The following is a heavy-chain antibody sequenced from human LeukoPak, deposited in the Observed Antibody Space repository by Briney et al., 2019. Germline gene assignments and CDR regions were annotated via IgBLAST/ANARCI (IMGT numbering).Heavy chain of an antibody. D-gene: IGHD3-22*01. V-gene: IGHV4-31*03. Sequence: SSQTLSLTCTVSGGSISSGGYYWSWIRQHPGKGLEWIGYTYYSGSTYYNPSLKSRVTISVDTSKNQFSLKLNSVTAADTAVYYCARAFGRDYYDSSGYSENFDYWGRGTLVTVSS. J-gene: IGHJ4*02. CDR1: GGSISSGGYY. CDR2: TYYSGST. CDR3: ARAFGRDYYDSSGYSENFDY.